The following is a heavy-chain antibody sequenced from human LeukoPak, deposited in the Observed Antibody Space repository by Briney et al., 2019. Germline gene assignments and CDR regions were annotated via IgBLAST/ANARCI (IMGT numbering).Heavy chain of an antibody. Sequence: TGGSLRLSCAASGFTFSSYAMSWVRQAPGKGLGWVSAISGSGGSTYYADSVKGRFTISRDNSKNTLYLQMNSLRAEDTAVYYCGNYGSGSYYNVQMTRRYMTRFPWGQGTLVTVSS. CDR2: ISGSGGST. J-gene: IGHJ5*02. CDR1: GFTFSSYA. V-gene: IGHV3-23*01. D-gene: IGHD3-10*01. CDR3: GNYGSGSYYNVQMTRRYMTRFP.